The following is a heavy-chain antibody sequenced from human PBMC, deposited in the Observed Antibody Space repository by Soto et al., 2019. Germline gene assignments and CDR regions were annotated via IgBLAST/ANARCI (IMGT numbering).Heavy chain of an antibody. CDR2: ISAYNGNT. CDR3: ARDLLVRGVIIFGFGYYYGMDV. D-gene: IGHD3-10*01. Sequence: QVQLVQSGAEVKKHGASVKVSCKASGYTFTSYGISWVRQAPGQGLEWMGWISAYNGNTNYAQKLQGRVTMTTDTSTSTAYMELRSLRSDDTAVYYCARDLLVRGVIIFGFGYYYGMDVWGQGTTVTVSS. CDR1: GYTFTSYG. V-gene: IGHV1-18*01. J-gene: IGHJ6*02.